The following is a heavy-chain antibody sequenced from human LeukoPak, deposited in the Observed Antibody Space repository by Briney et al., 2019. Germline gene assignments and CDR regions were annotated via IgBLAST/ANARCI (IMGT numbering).Heavy chain of an antibody. CDR2: VYYSGTT. V-gene: IGHV4-39*07. CDR3: ARGTLYRGWSYYLDF. Sequence: SETLSPTCTVAGGSISSSSYSWGWLHQPPGKALEWIGSVYYSGTTSYNPSLKSRFTISVDMSKNHFSLRLRSVTAADTAMYYCARGTLYRGWSYYLDFWGQGSQVTVSS. D-gene: IGHD6-19*01. J-gene: IGHJ4*02. CDR1: GGSISSSSYS.